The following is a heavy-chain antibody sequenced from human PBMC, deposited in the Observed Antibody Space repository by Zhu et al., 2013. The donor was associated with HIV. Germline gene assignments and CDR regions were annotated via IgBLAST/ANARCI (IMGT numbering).Heavy chain of an antibody. D-gene: IGHD2-15*01. CDR3: ARGSLPTYTSASLDP. V-gene: IGHV1-46*01. CDR1: GYTFTKYW. J-gene: IGHJ5*02. Sequence: QVQVVQSGAEVKKPGASVKVSCKASGYTFTKYWLHWVRQAPGQGLEWMGMINPSGGTTNYAQKFQGRVTLTRDTSTSTVYMELSSLRSDDTAVYYCARGSLPTYTSASLDPWGQGTLVTVSS. CDR2: INPSGGTT.